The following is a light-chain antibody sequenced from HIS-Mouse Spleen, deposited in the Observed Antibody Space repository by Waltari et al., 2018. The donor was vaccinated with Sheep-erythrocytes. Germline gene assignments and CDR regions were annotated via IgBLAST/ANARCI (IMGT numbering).Light chain of an antibody. Sequence: QSALTQPPSASGSPGQSVTIPCPGTSSGVGVYNYVSWYQPHPGKAPKLMIYEVSKRPSGVPDRFSGSKSGNTASLTVSGLQAEDEADYYCSSYAGSNNWVFGGGTKLTVL. V-gene: IGLV2-8*01. J-gene: IGLJ3*02. CDR3: SSYAGSNNWV. CDR2: EVS. CDR1: SSGVGVYNY.